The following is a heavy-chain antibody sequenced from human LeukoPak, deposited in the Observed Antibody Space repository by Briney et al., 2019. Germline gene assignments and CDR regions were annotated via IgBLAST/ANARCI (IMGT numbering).Heavy chain of an antibody. CDR3: AKDGSWSCTD. J-gene: IGHJ4*02. Sequence: GGSLRLSCGASGFTFSSSAVHWVRQGPGKGLEWVAYIAHHGNNKYYADSVKGRFTISRDNSKGSLYLQMNSLRADDTAVYYCAKDGSWSCTDWGQGTLVRVSS. CDR2: IAHHGNNK. D-gene: IGHD2-8*02. CDR1: GFTFSSSA. V-gene: IGHV3-30*02.